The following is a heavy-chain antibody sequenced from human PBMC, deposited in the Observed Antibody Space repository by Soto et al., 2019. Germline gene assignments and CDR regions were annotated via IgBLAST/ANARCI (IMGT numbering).Heavy chain of an antibody. D-gene: IGHD5-12*01. Sequence: QVQLVESGGGVVQPGRSLRLSCVASGFTFSSHAMHWVRQGPGKGLEWVILISYDGSNKYYADSVKGRFTISRDNSKNSLYLPMNSLRAEYTGVYYCARDRLGGYTYSMEVWGQGTAVTVSS. CDR1: GFTFSSHA. V-gene: IGHV3-30-3*01. CDR3: ARDRLGGYTYSMEV. CDR2: ISYDGSNK. J-gene: IGHJ6*02.